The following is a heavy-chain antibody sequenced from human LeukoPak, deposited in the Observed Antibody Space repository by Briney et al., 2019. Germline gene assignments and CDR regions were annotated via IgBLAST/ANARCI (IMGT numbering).Heavy chain of an antibody. V-gene: IGHV4-39*01. CDR1: GGSISSSSYY. CDR3: ARRTRDDYYDSSGYTRDD. CDR2: IYYSGST. J-gene: IGHJ4*02. D-gene: IGHD3-22*01. Sequence: SETLSLTCTVSGGSISSSSYYWGWIRQPPGKGLEWIGSIYYSGSTYYNPSLKSRVTISVDTSKNQFSLKLSSVTASDTAVYYCARRTRDDYYDSSGYTRDDWGQGTLVTVSS.